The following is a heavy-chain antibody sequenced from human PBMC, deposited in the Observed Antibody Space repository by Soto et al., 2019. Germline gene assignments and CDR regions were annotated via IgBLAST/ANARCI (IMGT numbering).Heavy chain of an antibody. CDR2: IYPGDSDT. Sequence: GESLKISCKGSGYSFTSYWIGWVRQMPGKGLEWMGIIYPGDSDTRYSPSFQGQVTISADESISTAYLQWSSLKASDTAMYYCARTTQNYDILTGYYEGPFEYWGQGTLVTVSS. D-gene: IGHD3-9*01. CDR1: GYSFTSYW. V-gene: IGHV5-51*01. CDR3: ARTTQNYDILTGYYEGPFEY. J-gene: IGHJ4*02.